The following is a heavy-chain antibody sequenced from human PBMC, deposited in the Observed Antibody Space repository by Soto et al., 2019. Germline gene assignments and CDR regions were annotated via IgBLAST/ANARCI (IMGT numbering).Heavy chain of an antibody. CDR1: GGSISSGGYS. CDR2: IYHSGST. CDR3: ARGPPFH. D-gene: IGHD3-16*01. V-gene: IGHV4-30-2*01. Sequence: SETLSLTCAVSGGSISSGGYSWSWIRQPPGKGLEWIGYIYHSGSTYYNPSLKSRVTISVNRSKNQFSLKLSSVTAADTAVYYCARGPPFHWGQGTLVTVSS. J-gene: IGHJ4*02.